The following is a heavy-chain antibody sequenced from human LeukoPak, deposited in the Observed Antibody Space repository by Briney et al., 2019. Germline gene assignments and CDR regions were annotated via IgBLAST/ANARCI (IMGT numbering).Heavy chain of an antibody. Sequence: ASVKLSCKASGYTFTGYYMHWVRQAPGQGLERMGWINPNSGGTNYAQKFQGRVTMTRDTSISTAYMELSRLRSDDAAVYYCARDGWPYYYGSGSLNWFDPWGQGTLVTVSS. CDR3: ARDGWPYYYGSGSLNWFDP. D-gene: IGHD3-10*01. CDR1: GYTFTGYY. CDR2: INPNSGGT. J-gene: IGHJ5*02. V-gene: IGHV1-2*02.